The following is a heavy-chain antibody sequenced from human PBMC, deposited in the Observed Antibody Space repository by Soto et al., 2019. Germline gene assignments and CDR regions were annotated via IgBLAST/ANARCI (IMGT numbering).Heavy chain of an antibody. Sequence: DVQLVESGGGLVKPGGSLRLSCVASGPTFSTYGMNWIRQTPGKGLEWVSSITSSGSYIHYADSVQGRFTVSRDNAKNSMSLQMNSLRVEDTAVYFCARDESAGSSTRNWGQGTLVTVSS. D-gene: IGHD2-2*01. CDR2: ITSSGSYI. V-gene: IGHV3-21*01. CDR3: ARDESAGSSTRN. J-gene: IGHJ4*02. CDR1: GPTFSTYG.